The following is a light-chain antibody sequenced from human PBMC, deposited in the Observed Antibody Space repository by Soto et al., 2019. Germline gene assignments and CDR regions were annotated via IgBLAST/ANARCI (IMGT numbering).Light chain of an antibody. V-gene: IGKV2-28*01. CDR1: QSLLHSNGYNY. CDR3: MQALQTPWT. CDR2: LTS. Sequence: DIVMTQSPLSLPVTPGEPASISCRSSQSLLHSNGYNYLDWYLQKPGQSPQLLIYLTSKRASGVPVRFSGSGSGTDCTLKISRVEAEDVGVYYCMQALQTPWTFGQGTKVEIK. J-gene: IGKJ1*01.